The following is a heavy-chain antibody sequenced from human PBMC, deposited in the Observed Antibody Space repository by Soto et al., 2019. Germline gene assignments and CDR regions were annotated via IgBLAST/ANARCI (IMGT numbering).Heavy chain of an antibody. V-gene: IGHV3-30*18. CDR2: ISYDGSNK. D-gene: IGHD6-13*01. CDR1: GFTFSSYG. Sequence: GGSLRLSCAASGFTFSSYGMHWVRQAPGKGLEWVAVISYDGSNKYYADSVKGRFTISRDNSKNTLYLQMNSLRAEDTAVYYCAKDDLWAAAGPGDDNWFDPWGQGTLVTVSS. J-gene: IGHJ5*02. CDR3: AKDDLWAAAGPGDDNWFDP.